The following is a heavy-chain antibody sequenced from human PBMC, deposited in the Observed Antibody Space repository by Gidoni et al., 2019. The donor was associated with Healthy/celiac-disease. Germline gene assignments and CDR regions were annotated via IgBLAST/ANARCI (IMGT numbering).Heavy chain of an antibody. CDR1: GFTFSDYY. V-gene: IGHV3-11*01. Sequence: QVQLVESGGGLVKPGGSLRLSCAASGFTFSDYYMSLIRQAPGKGLGLVSFLSCCCSTIYFASPVKGRFTISRDHPKNSLYLPMNRLGAEDTAVYYCWGFCSGGSWYPFYYYGFGVWGQGTTVTVSS. CDR2: LSCCCSTI. CDR3: WGFCSGGSWYPFYYYGFGV. D-gene: IGHD2-15*01. J-gene: IGHJ6*02.